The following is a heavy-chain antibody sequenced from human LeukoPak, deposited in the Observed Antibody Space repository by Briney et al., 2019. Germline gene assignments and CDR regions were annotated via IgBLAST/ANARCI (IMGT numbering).Heavy chain of an antibody. D-gene: IGHD3-22*01. Sequence: GGSLRLSCAASGFTFSDYYMSWIRQAPGKGLEGVSYISSSSSYTNYADSVKGRFTISRDNAKNSLYLQMNSLRAEDTAVYYCARVYYDSSGYYYTFDYWGQGTQVTVSS. V-gene: IGHV3-11*03. J-gene: IGHJ4*02. CDR1: GFTFSDYY. CDR2: ISSSSSYT. CDR3: ARVYYDSSGYYYTFDY.